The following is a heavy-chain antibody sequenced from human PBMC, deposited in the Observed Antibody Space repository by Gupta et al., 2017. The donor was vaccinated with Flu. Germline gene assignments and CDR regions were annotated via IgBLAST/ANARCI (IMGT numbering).Heavy chain of an antibody. CDR1: GFDVSNNY. Sequence: VESGGGLIKPGESLRLSCVASGFDVSNNYLTWVRQAPGKGLEWVSNIYNNGRTNYADSVKGRFTMSRDSSKNTVYLEMNRLRFEDTAVYYCARGLAGHDSWGPGTPVTVSS. CDR2: IYNNGRT. CDR3: ARGLAGHDS. D-gene: IGHD6-19*01. J-gene: IGHJ4*02. V-gene: IGHV3-53*01.